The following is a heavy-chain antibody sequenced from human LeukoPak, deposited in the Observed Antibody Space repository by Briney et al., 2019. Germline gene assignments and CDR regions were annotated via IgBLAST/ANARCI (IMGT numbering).Heavy chain of an antibody. CDR2: ISGDGGST. J-gene: IGHJ6*02. CDR3: AKDTYSSSWSYGMDV. CDR1: GFTFDDYA. V-gene: IGHV3-43*02. Sequence: GGSLRLSCAASGFTFDDYAMHWDRQAPGKGLEWVSLISGDGGSTYNVDSVKGRFTISRDNSKNSLYLQMNSLRTEDTALYYCAKDTYSSSWSYGMDVWGQGTTVTVSS. D-gene: IGHD6-13*01.